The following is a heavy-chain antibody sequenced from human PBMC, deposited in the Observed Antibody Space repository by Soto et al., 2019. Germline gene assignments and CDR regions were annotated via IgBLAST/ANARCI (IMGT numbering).Heavy chain of an antibody. CDR2: ISSSSSYI. J-gene: IGHJ6*02. V-gene: IGHV3-21*01. CDR1: GFTFSSYS. D-gene: IGHD3-10*01. Sequence: GGSLRLSCAASGFTFSSYSMNWVRQAPGKGLEWVSSISSSSSYIYYADSVKGRFTISRDNAKNSLYLQMNSLRAEDTAVYYCARDVRTIVREYGTDGGVQGKTFNV. CDR3: ARDVRTIVREYGTDG.